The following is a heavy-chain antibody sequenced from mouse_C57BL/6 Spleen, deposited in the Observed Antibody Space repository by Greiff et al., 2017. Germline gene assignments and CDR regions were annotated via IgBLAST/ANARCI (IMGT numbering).Heavy chain of an antibody. J-gene: IGHJ1*03. CDR2: INPDSSTI. V-gene: IGHV4-1*01. D-gene: IGHD1-1*01. CDR1: GIDFSRYW. CDR3: ARRDYYGSSYVGWYFDV. Sequence: DVKLQESGGGLVQPGGSLKLSCAASGIDFSRYWMSWVRRAPGKGLEWIGEINPDSSTINYAPSLKDKFIISRVNAKNTLYLQMSKVRSEDTALYYCARRDYYGSSYVGWYFDVWGTGTTVTVSS.